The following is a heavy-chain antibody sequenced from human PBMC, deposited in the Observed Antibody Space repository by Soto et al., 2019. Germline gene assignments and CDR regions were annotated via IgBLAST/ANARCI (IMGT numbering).Heavy chain of an antibody. Sequence: QVQLVQSGAEVKKPGSSVKVSCKASGGTFSSYAISWVRQAPGQGLEWMGGIIPIFGTANYAQKFQGRVTSTADESTRTAYMELSGLRSGDTAVDYCARVSQLWFGAPLDVWGQGTTVTVSS. CDR2: IIPIFGTA. CDR3: ARVSQLWFGAPLDV. CDR1: GGTFSSYA. J-gene: IGHJ6*02. D-gene: IGHD3-10*01. V-gene: IGHV1-69*01.